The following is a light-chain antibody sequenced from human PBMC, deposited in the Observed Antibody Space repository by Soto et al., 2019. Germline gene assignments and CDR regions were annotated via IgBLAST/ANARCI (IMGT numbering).Light chain of an antibody. Sequence: DIQMTQSPSSLSASVGDRVTITCRASETIASYVNWYQQRPGKAPKLLIYAASTLQSGVPSRFGGSGSGTDFTLTISSLQADDFATYYCQQYETYSHFGQGTRLEIK. V-gene: IGKV1-39*01. CDR3: QQYETYSH. J-gene: IGKJ2*01. CDR2: AAS. CDR1: ETIASY.